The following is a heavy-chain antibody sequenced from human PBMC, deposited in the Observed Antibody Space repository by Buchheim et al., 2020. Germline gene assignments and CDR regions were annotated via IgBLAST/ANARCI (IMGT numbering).Heavy chain of an antibody. D-gene: IGHD4-17*01. V-gene: IGHV4-31*03. CDR2: IYYSGST. J-gene: IGHJ6*03. CDR1: GGSISSGGYY. CDR3: ARGSASYGDYEDYYYYYYMDV. Sequence: QVQLQESGPGLVKPSQTLSLTCTVSGGSISSGGYYWSWIRQHPGKGLEWIGYIYYSGSTYYNPSLKSRVTISVDTSKNPFSLKLSSVTAADTAVYYCARGSASYGDYEDYYYYYYMDVWGKGTT.